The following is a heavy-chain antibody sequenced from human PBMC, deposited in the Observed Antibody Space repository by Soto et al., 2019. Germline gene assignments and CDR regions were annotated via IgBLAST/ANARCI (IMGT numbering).Heavy chain of an antibody. J-gene: IGHJ4*02. CDR3: AREYSSSWYGRHFDY. D-gene: IGHD6-13*01. CDR2: IWYDGSNK. V-gene: IGHV3-33*01. CDR1: GFTFSSYG. Sequence: GGSLRLSCAASGFTFSSYGMHWVRQAPGKGLEWVAVIWYDGSNKYYADSVKGRFTISRDNSKNTLYLQMNSLRAEDTAVYYCAREYSSSWYGRHFDYWGQGTLVTVSS.